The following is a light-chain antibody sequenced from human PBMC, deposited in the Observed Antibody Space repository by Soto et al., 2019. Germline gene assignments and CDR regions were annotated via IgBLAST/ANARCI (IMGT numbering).Light chain of an antibody. CDR2: DAS. CDR1: QSVSRTY. Sequence: EIVLTQSPGTLSLSPGERATLCCRSIQSVSRTYLAWYQQKPGQAPRLLIYDASNRATGIPARFSGSGSGTDFTLTISSLEPEDFAVYYCQQRSNWPPITFGQGTRLENK. J-gene: IGKJ5*01. CDR3: QQRSNWPPIT. V-gene: IGKV3-11*01.